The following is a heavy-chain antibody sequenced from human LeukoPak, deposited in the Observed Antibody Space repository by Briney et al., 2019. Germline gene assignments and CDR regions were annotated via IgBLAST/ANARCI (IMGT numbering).Heavy chain of an antibody. CDR2: IKQDGSEK. Sequence: PGGSLRLSCAASGFTSSSYWMSWVRQAPGKGLEWVANIKQDGSEKYYVDSVKGRFTISRDNAKNSLYLQMNSLRAEDTAVYYCARDRRASGWSDYFDYWGQGTLVTVSS. CDR1: GFTSSSYW. D-gene: IGHD6-19*01. V-gene: IGHV3-7*01. J-gene: IGHJ4*02. CDR3: ARDRRASGWSDYFDY.